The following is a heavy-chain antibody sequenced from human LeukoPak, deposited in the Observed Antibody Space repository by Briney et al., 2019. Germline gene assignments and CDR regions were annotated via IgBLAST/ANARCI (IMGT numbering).Heavy chain of an antibody. CDR2: ISSSGSTI. D-gene: IGHD4-17*01. CDR3: ARDRYGDYDY. Sequence: GGSLRLSCAASGFTFSSYEMNWVRQAPGKGLEWVSYISSSGSTIYYADSVKGRFTISRDNAKNSLYLRMNSLRAEDTAVYYCARDRYGDYDYWGQGTLVTVSS. J-gene: IGHJ4*02. CDR1: GFTFSSYE. V-gene: IGHV3-48*03.